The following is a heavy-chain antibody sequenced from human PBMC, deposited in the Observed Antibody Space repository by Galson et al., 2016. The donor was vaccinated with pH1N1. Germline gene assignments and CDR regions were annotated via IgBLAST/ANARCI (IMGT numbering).Heavy chain of an antibody. D-gene: IGHD6-6*01. CDR1: GFTFDNYG. CDR3: AKGRSSSGSYPSFDH. J-gene: IGHJ4*02. Sequence: SLRLSCAASGFTFDNYGMSWVRQAPGKGLEWVSAITPSGHLTSDADSVKGRFTISRDNSKNTLYLQMYSLRDEDTAVYYCAKGRSSSGSYPSFDHWGQGTLVTVSS. CDR2: ITPSGHLT. V-gene: IGHV3-23*01.